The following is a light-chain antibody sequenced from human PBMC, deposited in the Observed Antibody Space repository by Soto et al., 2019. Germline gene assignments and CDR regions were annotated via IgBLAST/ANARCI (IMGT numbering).Light chain of an antibody. CDR1: QDISIY. J-gene: IGKJ5*01. CDR3: QQYNTYST. Sequence: DIQMTQSPPSLSASVGDRVTITCQASQDISIYVNWYQQRPGKAPKLLIYDASILETGVPRRFSGSGSGTEFTLTISSLQPDDFATYYCQQYNTYSTFGQGTRLEIK. V-gene: IGKV1-5*01. CDR2: DAS.